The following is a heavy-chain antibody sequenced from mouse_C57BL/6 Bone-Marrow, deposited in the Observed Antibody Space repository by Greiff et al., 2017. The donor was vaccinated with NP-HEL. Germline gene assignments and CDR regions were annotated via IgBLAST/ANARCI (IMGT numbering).Heavy chain of an antibody. CDR1: GYTFTDYY. CDR3: ARLHYDYDEAYAMDY. D-gene: IGHD2-4*01. V-gene: IGHV1-26*01. J-gene: IGHJ4*01. Sequence: EVQLQQSGPELVKPGASVKISCKASGYTFTDYYMNWVKQSHGKSLEWIGDINPNNGGTSYNQKFKGKATLTVDKSSSTAYMELRSLTSEDSAVYYCARLHYDYDEAYAMDYWGQGTSVTVSS. CDR2: INPNNGGT.